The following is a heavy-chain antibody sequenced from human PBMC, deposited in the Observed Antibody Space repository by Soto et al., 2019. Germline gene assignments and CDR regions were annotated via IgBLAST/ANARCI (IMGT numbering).Heavy chain of an antibody. Sequence: EVQLVESGGGLVKPGGSLRLTCAVSGFSLTDVWMNWIRQAPGKGLGWVGRIKSRAAGGTTDYAAPVKGRFTILRDDSKNTLYLQMDSLIIEDTAVYFCSHGYGQYFNSWGQGTLVTVSS. J-gene: IGHJ4*02. D-gene: IGHD5-18*01. V-gene: IGHV3-15*07. CDR3: SHGYGQYFNS. CDR1: GFSLTDVW. CDR2: IKSRAAGGTT.